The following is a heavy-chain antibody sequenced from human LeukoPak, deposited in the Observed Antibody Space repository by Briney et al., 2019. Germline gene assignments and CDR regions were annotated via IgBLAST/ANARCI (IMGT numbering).Heavy chain of an antibody. J-gene: IGHJ5*02. V-gene: IGHV1-2*02. CDR3: ARGYCTGDSCSGAWFDP. Sequence: ASVKVSCKASGYTFTGYHIHWVRQAPGRGLEWMGWINPNSGGTNYAQKFRGRVTMTRDTSISTAYIELNRLRSDDTAVYYCARGYCTGDSCSGAWFDPWGRGTLVTVSS. CDR2: INPNSGGT. D-gene: IGHD2-15*01. CDR1: GYTFTGYH.